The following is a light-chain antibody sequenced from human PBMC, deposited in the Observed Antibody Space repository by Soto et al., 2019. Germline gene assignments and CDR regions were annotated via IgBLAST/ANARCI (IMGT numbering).Light chain of an antibody. V-gene: IGKV1-5*01. CDR1: QSISSW. CDR3: QQYNSYPYT. CDR2: DTS. J-gene: IGKJ2*01. Sequence: DIQMTQSPSTLSAFVGDRVTITCRASQSISSWLAWYQQKPGKAPNLLIYDTSSLESGVPSRFSGSGSGTEFILTISSLQPDDFATYYCQQYNSYPYTFGQGTKLEIK.